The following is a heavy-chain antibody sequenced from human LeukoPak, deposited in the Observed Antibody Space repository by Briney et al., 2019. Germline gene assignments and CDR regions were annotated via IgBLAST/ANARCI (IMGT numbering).Heavy chain of an antibody. V-gene: IGHV1-2*02. D-gene: IGHD3-3*01. Sequence: ASVKVSCKASGYTFTGYYMHWVRQAPGQGLEWMGWINLNSGGTNYAQKLQGRVTMTTDTSTSTAYMELRSLRSDDTAVYYCARDWSRPIFGVVTLRGNWFDPWGQGTLVTVSS. J-gene: IGHJ5*02. CDR3: ARDWSRPIFGVVTLRGNWFDP. CDR1: GYTFTGYY. CDR2: INLNSGGT.